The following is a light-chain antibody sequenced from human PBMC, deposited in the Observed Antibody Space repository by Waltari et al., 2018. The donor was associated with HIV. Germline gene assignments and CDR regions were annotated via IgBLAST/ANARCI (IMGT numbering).Light chain of an antibody. Sequence: QSALTPPRSVSGSPGQSVTISCTGTSSDVGGYKYVSWYQQHPGKAPKLMIYDVSKRPSGFPDRCSGSKSGNTASLTISGLQAEDEADYYCCSYAGSYNYVFGTGTKVTVL. CDR1: SSDVGGYKY. CDR2: DVS. CDR3: CSYAGSYNYV. V-gene: IGLV2-11*01. J-gene: IGLJ1*01.